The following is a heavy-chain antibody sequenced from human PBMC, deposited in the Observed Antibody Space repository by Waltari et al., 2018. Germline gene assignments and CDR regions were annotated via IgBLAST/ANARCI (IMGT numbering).Heavy chain of an antibody. J-gene: IGHJ4*02. D-gene: IGHD5-18*01. Sequence: QVQLQESGPGLVKPSETLSLTCAVSGYSISSGYYWGWIRQPPGKGLEWIGIIFHSGSTYYNPSLKSRVTISVDTSKNQFSLKLSSVTAADTAVYYCARDVDTAMVKDYWGQGTLVTVSS. CDR1: GYSISSGYY. CDR3: ARDVDTAMVKDY. CDR2: IFHSGST. V-gene: IGHV4-38-2*02.